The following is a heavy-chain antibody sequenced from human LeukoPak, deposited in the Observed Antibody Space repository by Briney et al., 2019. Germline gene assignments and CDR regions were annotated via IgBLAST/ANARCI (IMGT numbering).Heavy chain of an antibody. Sequence: PGGSLRLSCAASGFTFSSYSMNWVRQAPGKGLEWVSYISSSSSTIYYADSVKGRFTISRDNAKNSLYLQMNSLRAEDTAVYYCARVSTGSWYGPRGNYFDYWGQGTLVTVSS. CDR3: ARVSTGSWYGPRGNYFDY. J-gene: IGHJ4*02. CDR2: ISSSSSTI. D-gene: IGHD6-13*01. V-gene: IGHV3-48*01. CDR1: GFTFSSYS.